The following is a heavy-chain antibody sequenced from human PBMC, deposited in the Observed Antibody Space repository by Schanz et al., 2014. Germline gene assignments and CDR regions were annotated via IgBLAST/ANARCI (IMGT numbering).Heavy chain of an antibody. CDR1: GYTFTSYG. D-gene: IGHD2-2*01. Sequence: QVQLVQSGAEVKKPGASVKVSCKASGYTFTSYGINWVRQAPGQGLEWMGMINPSGGSTTYAQQFQGRVTFTADKSTSTAYMELSSLRYEDTALYYCARGTMPGTFDIWGQGTMVTVSS. CDR3: ARGTMPGTFDI. J-gene: IGHJ3*02. V-gene: IGHV1-46*01. CDR2: INPSGGST.